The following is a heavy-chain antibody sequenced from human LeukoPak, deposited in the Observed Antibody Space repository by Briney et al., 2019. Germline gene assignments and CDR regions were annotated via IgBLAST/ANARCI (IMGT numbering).Heavy chain of an antibody. CDR3: ARDPAPWFGEFLFDY. J-gene: IGHJ4*02. V-gene: IGHV1-8*01. D-gene: IGHD3-10*01. CDR2: MNPNSGGT. Sequence: GASVKVSCKASGYTFTSYDINWVRQATGQGLEWMGWMNPNSGGTNYAQKFQGRVTMTRDTSISTAYMELSSLRSEDTAVYYCARDPAPWFGEFLFDYWGQGTLVTVSS. CDR1: GYTFTSYD.